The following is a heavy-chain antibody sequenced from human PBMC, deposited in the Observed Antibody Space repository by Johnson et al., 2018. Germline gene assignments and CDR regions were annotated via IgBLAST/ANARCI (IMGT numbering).Heavy chain of an antibody. D-gene: IGHD3-10*01. CDR3: AKDHLWFGDYYYYYMYV. CDR2: ISYDGSNK. J-gene: IGHJ6*03. Sequence: QVQLVESGGGVVQPGRSLRLSCAASGFTFSSYGMHWVRQAPGKGLEWVAVISYDGSNKYYADSVKGRFTISRDNSKNTLYLQMNSLRAEDTAVYYCAKDHLWFGDYYYYYMYVWGKGTTVTVSS. CDR1: GFTFSSYG. V-gene: IGHV3-30*18.